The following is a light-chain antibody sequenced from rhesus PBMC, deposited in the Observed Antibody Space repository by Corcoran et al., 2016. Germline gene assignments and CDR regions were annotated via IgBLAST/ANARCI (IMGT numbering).Light chain of an antibody. CDR2: DAS. J-gene: IGKJ2*01. CDR3: QQYNNWNS. V-gene: IGKV3-24*04. Sequence: ETVVTQSPATLSLSPGERATLSCRASQSVGSNLAWYQQKPGQAPKLHIYDASSRATGIPDRFRGRGSGTEFTLTISRLEPEDVGVYYCQQYNNWNSFGQGTKVEIK. CDR1: QSVGSN.